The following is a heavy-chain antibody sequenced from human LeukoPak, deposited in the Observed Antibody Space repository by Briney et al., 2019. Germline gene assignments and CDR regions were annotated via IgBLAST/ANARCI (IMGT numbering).Heavy chain of an antibody. J-gene: IGHJ3*02. CDR3: AREDIVLMVYAMRGAFDI. D-gene: IGHD2-8*01. V-gene: IGHV1-2*06. CDR1: GYTFTGYY. CDR2: INPNSGGT. Sequence: ASVKVSCKASGYTFTGYYMHWVRQATGQGLEWMGRINPNSGGTNYAQKFQGRVTMTRDTSISTAYMELSRLRSDDTAVYYCAREDIVLMVYAMRGAFDIWGQGTMVTVSS.